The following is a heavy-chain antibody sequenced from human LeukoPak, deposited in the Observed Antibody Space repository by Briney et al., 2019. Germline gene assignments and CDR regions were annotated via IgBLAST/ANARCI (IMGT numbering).Heavy chain of an antibody. D-gene: IGHD2-15*01. J-gene: IGHJ4*02. CDR2: IYTSGST. CDR1: GGSISSYY. CDR3: ARDPHKYCSGGSCYSY. V-gene: IGHV4-4*07. Sequence: PSETLSLTCTVSGGSISSYYWSWIRQPAGKGLEWIGRIYTSGSTNYKPSLKSRVTMSVDTSKNQFSLKLSSVTAADTAVYYCARDPHKYCSGGSCYSYWGQGTLVTVSS.